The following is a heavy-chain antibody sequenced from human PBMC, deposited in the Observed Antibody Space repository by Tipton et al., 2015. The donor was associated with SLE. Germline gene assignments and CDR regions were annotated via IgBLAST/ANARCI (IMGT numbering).Heavy chain of an antibody. Sequence: TLSLTCTVSGYSISSGYYWGWIRQPPGKGLEWIGSIHHSGSTYYNPSLKSRVTISVDTSKNQFSLKLSSVTAADTAVYYCARAGRAWNLFDYWGQGTLVTVSS. J-gene: IGHJ4*02. V-gene: IGHV4-38-2*02. CDR1: GYSISSGYY. CDR2: IHHSGST. CDR3: ARAGRAWNLFDY. D-gene: IGHD1-1*01.